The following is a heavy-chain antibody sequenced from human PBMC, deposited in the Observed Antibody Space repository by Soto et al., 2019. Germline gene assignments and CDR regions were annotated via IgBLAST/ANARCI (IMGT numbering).Heavy chain of an antibody. CDR1: GFTVSSNY. Sequence: GGSLRLSCAASGFTVSSNYMSWVRQAPGKGLEWVSVIYSGGSTYYADSVKGRFTISRDNSKNTLYLQMNSLRAENTAVYYCARGARLHYYGSGSPYLDYWREGTLVTVSS. CDR2: IYSGGST. D-gene: IGHD3-10*01. CDR3: ARGARLHYYGSGSPYLDY. V-gene: IGHV3-53*01. J-gene: IGHJ4*02.